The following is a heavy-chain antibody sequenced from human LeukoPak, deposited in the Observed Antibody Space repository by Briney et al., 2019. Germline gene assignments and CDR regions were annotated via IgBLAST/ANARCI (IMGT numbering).Heavy chain of an antibody. J-gene: IGHJ3*02. D-gene: IGHD3-10*01. CDR1: GGSFSGYY. Sequence: SETLSLTCAVYGGSFSGYYWSWIRQPPGKGLEWIGEINHSGSTNYNPSLKSRVTISVDTSKNQFSLKLSSVTAADTAVYYCARRRITMVRGILPGAFDIWGQGTMVTVSS. V-gene: IGHV4-34*01. CDR3: ARRRITMVRGILPGAFDI. CDR2: INHSGST.